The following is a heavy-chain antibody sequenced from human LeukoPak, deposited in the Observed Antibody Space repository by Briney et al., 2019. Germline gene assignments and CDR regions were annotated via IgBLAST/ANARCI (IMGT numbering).Heavy chain of an antibody. J-gene: IGHJ4*02. D-gene: IGHD2-2*01. Sequence: GGSLRLPCAASGFTFSSYSMNWVRQAPGKGLEWVSSISSSSSYIYYADSVKGRFTISRDNAKNSLYLQMNSLRAEDTAVYYCARDFDDIVVVPAAMSYWGQGTLVTVSS. V-gene: IGHV3-21*01. CDR2: ISSSSSYI. CDR3: ARDFDDIVVVPAAMSY. CDR1: GFTFSSYS.